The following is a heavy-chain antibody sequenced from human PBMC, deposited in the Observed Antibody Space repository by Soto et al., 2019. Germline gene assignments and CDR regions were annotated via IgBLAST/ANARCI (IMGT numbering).Heavy chain of an antibody. Sequence: QLQLQESGPGLVKPSETLSLTCTVSGGSISSSSYYWGWIRQPPGKGLEWIGSIYYSGSTYYNPSLKSRVTISVDTSKNQFSLKLSSVTAADTAVYYCARLWWEYSSGWYVRYFQHWGQGTLVTVSS. J-gene: IGHJ1*01. V-gene: IGHV4-39*01. CDR3: ARLWWEYSSGWYVRYFQH. D-gene: IGHD6-19*01. CDR1: GGSISSSSYY. CDR2: IYYSGST.